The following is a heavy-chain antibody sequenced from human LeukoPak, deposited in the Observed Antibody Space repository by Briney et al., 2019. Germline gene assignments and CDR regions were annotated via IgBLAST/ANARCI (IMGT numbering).Heavy chain of an antibody. D-gene: IGHD3-22*01. CDR2: IYYSGST. Sequence: SQTLSLTCTVSGGSISRGDYYWSWIRQPPGKGLEWVGYIYYSGSTYYNPSLKSRVTISVDTSKNQFSLKLSSVTAADTAVYYCARSQVTGYDSSGYSFDYWGQGTRVTVSS. CDR1: GGSISRGDYY. V-gene: IGHV4-30-4*01. CDR3: ARSQVTGYDSSGYSFDY. J-gene: IGHJ4*02.